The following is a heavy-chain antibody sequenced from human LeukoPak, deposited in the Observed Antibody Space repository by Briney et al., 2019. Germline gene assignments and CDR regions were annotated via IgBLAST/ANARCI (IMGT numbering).Heavy chain of an antibody. V-gene: IGHV7-4-1*02. D-gene: IGHD3-22*01. CDR2: INTNTGNP. J-gene: IGHJ4*02. CDR3: ARRVLTYYYDSSGYYTDDY. CDR1: GYTFTTYA. Sequence: ASVKASCKASGYTFTTYAMNWVRQAPGQGLEWMGWINTNTGNPTYAQGFTGRFVFSLDSSVSTAYLQISSLKAEDTAVYYCARRVLTYYYDSSGYYTDDYWGQGTLVTVSS.